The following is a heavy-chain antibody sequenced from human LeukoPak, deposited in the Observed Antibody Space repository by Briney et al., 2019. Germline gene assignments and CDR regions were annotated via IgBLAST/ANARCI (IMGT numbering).Heavy chain of an antibody. CDR3: ARGRRLKLTADAFDI. J-gene: IGHJ3*02. CDR1: GGSISSSSHY. V-gene: IGHV4-39*07. D-gene: IGHD4/OR15-4a*01. CDR2: IYYSGST. Sequence: SETLSLTCTVSGGSISSSSHYWGWIRQPPGKGLEWIGSIYYSGSTYYNPSPKSRVTISVDTSKNQFSLKLSSVTAADTAVYYCARGRRLKLTADAFDIWGQGTMVTVSS.